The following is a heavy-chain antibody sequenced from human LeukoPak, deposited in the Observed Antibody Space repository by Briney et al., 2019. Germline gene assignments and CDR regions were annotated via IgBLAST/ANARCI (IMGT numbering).Heavy chain of an antibody. CDR2: ISSCSSAI. CDR3: ARTSGVGGARKNWFDP. D-gene: IGHD3-16*01. J-gene: IGHJ5*02. V-gene: IGHV3-21*04. Sequence: GGSLRLSCEASGFTFTTYSMTWVRQAPGKGVEGVSIISSCSSAIFSADALKGRFTISRDDAKNLLYLDMNSLRAEDTAVYYCARTSGVGGARKNWFDPWGQGTLVTVSS. CDR1: GFTFTTYS.